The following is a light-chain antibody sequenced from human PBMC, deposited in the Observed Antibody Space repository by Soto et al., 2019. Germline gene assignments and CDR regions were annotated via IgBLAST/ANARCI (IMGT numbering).Light chain of an antibody. CDR3: SSYADINNLV. V-gene: IGLV2-8*01. J-gene: IGLJ2*01. Sequence: QSALTQPPSASGSPGQSVTISCTGTSSNVGGYNYVSWYQQHPGKAPKLMIYEVSKRPSGVPDRFSGSKSGNTASLTVSGLQAEDEADYYCSSYADINNLVFGGGTQLTVL. CDR2: EVS. CDR1: SSNVGGYNY.